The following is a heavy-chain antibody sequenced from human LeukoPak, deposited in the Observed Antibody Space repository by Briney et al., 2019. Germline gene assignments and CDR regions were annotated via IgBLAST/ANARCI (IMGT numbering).Heavy chain of an antibody. D-gene: IGHD2-2*01. V-gene: IGHV4-4*07. CDR2: IYTSGNT. J-gene: IGHJ4*02. CDR3: AREGYCSSTSCYWWFDY. Sequence: SETLSLTCTVSGGSLSSYYWSWIRQPAGKGLEWIGRIYTSGNTNYNPSLKSRVTMSVDTSKNQFSLKLSSVTAADTAVYYCAREGYCSSTSCYWWFDYWGQGTLVTVSS. CDR1: GGSLSSYY.